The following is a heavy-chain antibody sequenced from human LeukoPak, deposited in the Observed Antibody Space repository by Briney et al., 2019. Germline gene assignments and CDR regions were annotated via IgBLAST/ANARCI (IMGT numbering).Heavy chain of an antibody. D-gene: IGHD6-13*01. V-gene: IGHV4-34*01. CDR1: GGPFSGYH. J-gene: IGHJ6*04. CDR2: VNHSGST. Sequence: SETLSLTCAVYGGPFSGYHWRWIRHPRGKGLEWIGDVNHSGSTNYNPSLNGPVTISVDTSKNQFSLKLSTVTAADTAVYYCARAGIAAAGTLHGMDVWGKGTTVTVSS. CDR3: ARAGIAAAGTLHGMDV.